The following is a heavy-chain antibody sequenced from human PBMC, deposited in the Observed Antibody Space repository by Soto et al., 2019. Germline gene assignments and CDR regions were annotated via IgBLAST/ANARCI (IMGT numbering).Heavy chain of an antibody. CDR3: VRISGMNWDTFDY. V-gene: IGHV3-23*01. D-gene: IGHD3-10*01. J-gene: IGHJ4*01. CDR1: GFTFSSYA. Sequence: EVQLLESGGGVVQPGGSLRLSCAASGFTFSSYAMGWVRQAPGKGLEWVSTIGGPGGDRTYYAPPVKGRFATSRDNYRNTLYLQMNSLSADDTAVYYWVRISGMNWDTFDYWGQGTLVSVSS. CDR2: IGGPGGDRT.